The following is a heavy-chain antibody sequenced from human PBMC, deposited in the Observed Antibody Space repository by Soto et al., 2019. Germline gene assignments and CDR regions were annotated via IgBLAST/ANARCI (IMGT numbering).Heavy chain of an antibody. CDR1: GGSITSYY. Sequence: SETLSLTCTVSGGSITSYYWSWIRQPPGKGLEWIGYIYYSGSTNYNPSLKSRVTISVDTSKNQFSLKLTSVTAADTAVYYCLRLLSYGSGSYDSYYYYYYMDVWGKGTTVTVSS. D-gene: IGHD3-10*01. CDR3: LRLLSYGSGSYDSYYYYYYMDV. J-gene: IGHJ6*03. CDR2: IYYSGST. V-gene: IGHV4-59*08.